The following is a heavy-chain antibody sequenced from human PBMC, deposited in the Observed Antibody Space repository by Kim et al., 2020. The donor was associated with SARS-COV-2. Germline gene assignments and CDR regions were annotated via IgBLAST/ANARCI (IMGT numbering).Heavy chain of an antibody. V-gene: IGHV4-61*01. D-gene: IGHD2-2*01. Sequence: SETLSLTCTVSGGSVSSGSYYWSWIRQPPGKGLEWIGYIYYSGSTNYNPSLKSRVTISVDTSKNQFSLKLSSVTAADTAVYYCARGTTYCSSTSCTPGSFDYRGQGTLVTVSS. CDR1: GGSVSSGSYY. J-gene: IGHJ4*02. CDR3: ARGTTYCSSTSCTPGSFDY. CDR2: IYYSGST.